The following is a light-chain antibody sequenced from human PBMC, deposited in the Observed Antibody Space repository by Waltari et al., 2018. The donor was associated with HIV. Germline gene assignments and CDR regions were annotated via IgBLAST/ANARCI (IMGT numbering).Light chain of an antibody. CDR3: QQRSNWPPRGGFT. V-gene: IGKV1-NL1*01. Sequence: DIQMTQSPSSLSASVGDRVTITCRASQDITNSLAWYQQKPGRAPKFLLYAASTLGSGVPSRFTGSGSGTDYTLTISRLQPEDFAVYYCQQRSNWPPRGGFTFGPGTKVDIK. J-gene: IGKJ3*01. CDR2: AAS. CDR1: QDITNS.